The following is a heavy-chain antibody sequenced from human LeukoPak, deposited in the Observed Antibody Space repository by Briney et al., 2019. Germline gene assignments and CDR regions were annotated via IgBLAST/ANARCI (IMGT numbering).Heavy chain of an antibody. CDR3: ARHRSIFGVAPRE. CDR2: IYYSGST. V-gene: IGHV4-39*01. CDR1: GGSISSSSYY. D-gene: IGHD3-3*01. J-gene: IGHJ4*02. Sequence: SETLSLTCTVSGGSISSSSYYWGWIRQPPGTGLEWLGSIYYSGSTYYNPSLKSRVTISVDTSKNQFSLKLSSVTAADTAVYYCARHRSIFGVAPREWGQGTLVTVSS.